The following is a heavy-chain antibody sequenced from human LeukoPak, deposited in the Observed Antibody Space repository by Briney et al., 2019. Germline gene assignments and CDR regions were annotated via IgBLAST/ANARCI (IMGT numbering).Heavy chain of an antibody. Sequence: SVKVSCKASGGTFSSYAISWVRQAPGQGLEWMGGIIPIFGTANYAQKFQGRVTITADESTSTAYMELSSLRSEDTAVYYCARDQGDAIVVVPSGSGWFDPWGQGTLVTVSS. CDR2: IIPIFGTA. D-gene: IGHD2-2*01. CDR1: GGTFSSYA. V-gene: IGHV1-69*13. CDR3: ARDQGDAIVVVPSGSGWFDP. J-gene: IGHJ5*02.